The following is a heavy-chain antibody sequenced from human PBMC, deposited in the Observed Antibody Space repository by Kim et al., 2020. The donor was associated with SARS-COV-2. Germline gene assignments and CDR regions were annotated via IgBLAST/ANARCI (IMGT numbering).Heavy chain of an antibody. J-gene: IGHJ3*02. Sequence: SETLSLTCTVSGGSISSSSYYWGWIRQPPGKGLEWIGSMYYSGSTYYNPSLKSRVTISVDTTKNQFSLKLSSVTAADTAVYYCARPPYKQLRYAFDIWGQGTMVTVSS. CDR2: MYYSGST. V-gene: IGHV4-39*01. CDR1: GGSISSSSYY. D-gene: IGHD1-1*01. CDR3: ARPPYKQLRYAFDI.